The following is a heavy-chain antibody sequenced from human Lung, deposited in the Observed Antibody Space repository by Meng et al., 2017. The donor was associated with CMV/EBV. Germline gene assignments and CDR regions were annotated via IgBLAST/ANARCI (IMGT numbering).Heavy chain of an antibody. CDR2: VSHDGTNE. CDR1: TFTFSSFI. Sequence: GESLKISCAASTFTFSSFIIHWVRQAPGRGLEWVTVVSHDGTNEYYADSVNGRFTCSRDNSRRILYLQMNRMGVEDTAVYYCATDGSRSPYYSYGMDVWGQGTTVTVSS. V-gene: IGHV3-30*03. J-gene: IGHJ6*02. D-gene: IGHD2-2*01. CDR3: ATDGSRSPYYSYGMDV.